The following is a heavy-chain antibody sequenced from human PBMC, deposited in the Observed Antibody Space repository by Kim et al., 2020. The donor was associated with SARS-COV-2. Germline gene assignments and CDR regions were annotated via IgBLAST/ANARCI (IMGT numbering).Heavy chain of an antibody. J-gene: IGHJ6*02. CDR3: AREGLYGDLRRVYYGMDV. Sequence: ASVKVSCKASGYTFTSYGISWVRQAPGQGLEWMGWISAYNGNTNYAQKLQGRVTMTTDTSTSTAYMELRSLRSDDTAVYYCAREGLYGDLRRVYYGMDVWGQGTTVTVSS. V-gene: IGHV1-18*01. CDR1: GYTFTSYG. D-gene: IGHD4-17*01. CDR2: ISAYNGNT.